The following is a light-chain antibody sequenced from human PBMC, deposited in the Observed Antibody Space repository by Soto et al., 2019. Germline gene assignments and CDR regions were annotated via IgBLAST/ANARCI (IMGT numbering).Light chain of an antibody. V-gene: IGKV1-13*02. J-gene: IGKJ5*01. CDR2: DAS. CDR1: QGVSRH. Sequence: AIQLTQFPSSLSASVGDRVTITCRASQGVSRHLAWHQQKPGKAPKLLIYDASNLESGVPSRFSGSGSGTEFTLTISSLQPDDFATYYCQYSDTYWPFGQGTRLEIK. CDR3: QYSDTYWP.